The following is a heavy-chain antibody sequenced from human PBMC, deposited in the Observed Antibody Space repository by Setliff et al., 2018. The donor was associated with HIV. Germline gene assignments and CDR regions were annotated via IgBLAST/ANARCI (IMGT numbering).Heavy chain of an antibody. CDR1: GYSISSGYY. V-gene: IGHV4-38-2*01. D-gene: IGHD6-19*01. CDR2: IYHSGNT. Sequence: TSETLSLTCAVSGYSISSGYYWGWIRQPPGKGLEWIGSIYHSGNTYYNPSLKSRVTILVDTSKNQFSLNLSSVTAADTAMYYCARIREYSRGWFIEYWGQGTLVTVSS. J-gene: IGHJ4*02. CDR3: ARIREYSRGWFIEY.